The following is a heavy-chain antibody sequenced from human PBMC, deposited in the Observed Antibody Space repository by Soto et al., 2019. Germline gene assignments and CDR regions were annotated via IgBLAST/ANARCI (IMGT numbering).Heavy chain of an antibody. CDR2: TYFRSKWYN. D-gene: IGHD5-12*01. J-gene: IGHJ5*02. CDR1: GDSVSSNTAS. CDR3: AKGDNLGPKTGYAFDP. V-gene: IGHV6-1*01. Sequence: SQTLSLTCALSGDSVSSNTASWNWIRQSPSRGLEWLGRTYFRSKWYNDYAVSVKSRIIINPDTSNNQFSLQLNSVTPEDTAVYFCAKGDNLGPKTGYAFDPWGLGTLVTVSS.